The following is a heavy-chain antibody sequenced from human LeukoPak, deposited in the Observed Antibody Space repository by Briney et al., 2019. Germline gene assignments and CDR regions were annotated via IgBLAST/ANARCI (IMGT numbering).Heavy chain of an antibody. Sequence: GGSLRLSCAASGFTFDDYAMHWVRQAPGKGLEWVSGISWSSGSIGYADSVKGRFTISRDNAKNSLYLQTNSLRAEDMALYYCAKVGGYDAFDIWGQGTMVTVSS. V-gene: IGHV3-9*03. CDR3: AKVGGYDAFDI. J-gene: IGHJ3*02. D-gene: IGHD3-22*01. CDR2: ISWSSGSI. CDR1: GFTFDDYA.